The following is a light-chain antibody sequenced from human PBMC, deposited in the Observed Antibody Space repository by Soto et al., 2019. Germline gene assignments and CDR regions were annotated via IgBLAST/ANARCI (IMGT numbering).Light chain of an antibody. CDR1: SSDVGSYNY. CDR2: EVS. CDR3: SSYTSITSYV. V-gene: IGLV2-14*01. Sequence: QSVLTQPASVSGSPGQSITISCTGTSSDVGSYNYVSWYQQHPGRAPKLMIYEVSNRPSGVSNRFSASKSGNTASLTISGLRAEDEADYYCSSYTSITSYVFGTGTTVTVL. J-gene: IGLJ1*01.